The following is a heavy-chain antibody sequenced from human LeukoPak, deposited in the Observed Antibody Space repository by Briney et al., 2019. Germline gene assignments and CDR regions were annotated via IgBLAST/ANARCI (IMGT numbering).Heavy chain of an antibody. D-gene: IGHD3-10*01. J-gene: IGHJ6*02. CDR1: GGSFNTYV. Sequence: SVKVSCKASGGSFNTYVITWVRQAPGQGLEWMGRIIPILDVANFAQKFQGRVTITADKSTNTAHMELSGLRSEDTAVYYCATLDYYGSGSLYYSFYGMDVWGQGTTVTVSS. V-gene: IGHV1-69*04. CDR3: ATLDYYGSGSLYYSFYGMDV. CDR2: IIPILDVA.